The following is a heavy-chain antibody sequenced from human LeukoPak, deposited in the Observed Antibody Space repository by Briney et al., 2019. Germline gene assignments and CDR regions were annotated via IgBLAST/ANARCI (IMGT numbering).Heavy chain of an antibody. CDR3: ARVTKVLEVVPAIYYFDY. V-gene: IGHV4-4*02. CDR1: GGSISSTNW. Sequence: SGTLSLTCAVSGGSISSTNWWSWVRQPPGKGLEWIGEVYHSGTTNCNPSLKSRVTISVDKSKNQFSLKLSSVTAADTAVYYCARVTKVLEVVPAIYYFDYWGQGTLVTVSS. J-gene: IGHJ4*02. D-gene: IGHD2-2*01. CDR2: VYHSGTT.